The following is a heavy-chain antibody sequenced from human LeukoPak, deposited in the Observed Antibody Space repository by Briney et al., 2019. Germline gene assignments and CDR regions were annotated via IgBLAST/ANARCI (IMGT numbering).Heavy chain of an antibody. Sequence: GGSLRLSCAASRFTFSSYVMSWVRQAPGKGLECVSAISGSGRSTYYADSVKGRFTISRGDSKNTLYLQMNSLRAEDTAIYYCARVSGRIQIWPQPFGDGMDVWGQGTTVTVSS. CDR2: ISGSGRST. CDR3: ARVSGRIQIWPQPFGDGMDV. V-gene: IGHV3-23*01. J-gene: IGHJ6*02. CDR1: RFTFSSYV. D-gene: IGHD5-18*01.